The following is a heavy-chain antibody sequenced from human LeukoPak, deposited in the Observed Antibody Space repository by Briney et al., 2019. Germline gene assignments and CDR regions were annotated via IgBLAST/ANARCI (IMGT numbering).Heavy chain of an antibody. CDR1: GYSISSGYY. D-gene: IGHD3-3*01. Sequence: PSETLSLTCTVSGYSISSGYYWGWIRQPPGKGLEWIGSIYHSGSTYHNPSLKSRVTISVDTSKNQFSLKLSSVTAADTAVYYCASTQNYDLHFDYWGQGTLVTVSS. CDR2: IYHSGST. J-gene: IGHJ4*02. V-gene: IGHV4-38-2*02. CDR3: ASTQNYDLHFDY.